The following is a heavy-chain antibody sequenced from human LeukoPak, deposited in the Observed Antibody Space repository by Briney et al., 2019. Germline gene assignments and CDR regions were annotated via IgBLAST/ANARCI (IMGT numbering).Heavy chain of an antibody. Sequence: SETLSLTCTVSGGSISSGSYYWSWIRQPAGKGLEWIGRIYTSGSTNYNPSLKSRVTISVDTSKNQFSLKLSSVTAADTAVYYCARDYGYNLPGGPYYYYYMDVWGKGTTVTISS. CDR3: ARDYGYNLPGGPYYYYYMDV. J-gene: IGHJ6*03. CDR2: IYTSGST. CDR1: GGSISSGSYY. D-gene: IGHD5-24*01. V-gene: IGHV4-61*02.